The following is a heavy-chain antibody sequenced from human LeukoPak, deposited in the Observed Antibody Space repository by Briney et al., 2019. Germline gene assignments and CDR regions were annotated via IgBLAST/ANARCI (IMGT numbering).Heavy chain of an antibody. CDR3: ARGANYYGSGSYYVPHDY. D-gene: IGHD3-10*01. V-gene: IGHV3-66*01. CDR1: GFTDSSNY. CDR2: IYSGGNT. J-gene: IGHJ4*02. Sequence: GGSVRLSCAASGFTDSSNYMSWLRAAPGKGLEWVLLIYSGGNTYYADSVKGRFTISRDNSKNTLYLQMNSLRAEDTAVYYCARGANYYGSGSYYVPHDYWGEGTLVTVSS.